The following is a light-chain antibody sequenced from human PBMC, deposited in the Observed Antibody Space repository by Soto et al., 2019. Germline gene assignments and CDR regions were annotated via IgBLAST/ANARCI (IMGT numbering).Light chain of an antibody. J-gene: IGKJ5*01. CDR1: QSISSW. CDR3: QQYNSYPIP. Sequence: DIQMTQSPSTLSASVGDRVTITCRASQSISSWVAWYQQKPGKAPKLLIYKASSLESGVPSRFSGSGSGTEFTLTISSLQPDDFATYYCQQYNSYPIPFGQGTRLEIK. CDR2: KAS. V-gene: IGKV1-5*03.